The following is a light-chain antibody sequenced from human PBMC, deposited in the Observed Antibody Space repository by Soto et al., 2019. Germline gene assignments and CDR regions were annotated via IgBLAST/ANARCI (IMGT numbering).Light chain of an antibody. CDR1: QSVTNN. CDR2: DVS. J-gene: IGKJ4*01. Sequence: EKVMTHSPATLSVSPVETATLSFSSSQSVTNNYLAWYQQKPGLAPRLLIHDVSTRATGTPARFSGSGSGTEFTLTISSLQSEDFAVYYCQQYDDWPLTFGGGTKVDIK. CDR3: QQYDDWPLT. V-gene: IGKV3D-15*01.